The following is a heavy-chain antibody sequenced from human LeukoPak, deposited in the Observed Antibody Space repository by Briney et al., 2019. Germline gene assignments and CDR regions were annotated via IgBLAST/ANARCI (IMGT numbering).Heavy chain of an antibody. D-gene: IGHD6-19*01. Sequence: PGGSLRLSCAASGFTFSNSAMSWVRQAPGKGLEWVSAISGSGGSTYYADSVKGRFTISRDNSKDTLFLQMNSLRAEDTAVYSCAKAQHSSGWYWFDPWGQGTLVTVST. CDR1: GFTFSNSA. V-gene: IGHV3-23*01. CDR3: AKAQHSSGWYWFDP. J-gene: IGHJ5*02. CDR2: ISGSGGST.